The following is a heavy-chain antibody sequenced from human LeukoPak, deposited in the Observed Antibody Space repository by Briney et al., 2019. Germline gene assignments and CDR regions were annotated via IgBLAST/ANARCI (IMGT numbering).Heavy chain of an antibody. J-gene: IGHJ4*02. CDR2: INHSGST. CDR1: GGSFSGYY. V-gene: IGHV4-34*01. Sequence: SETLSLTCAVYGGSFSGYYWSWIRQPPGKGLEWIGEINHSGSTNYNPSLESRVTVSVDNSKNQFSLKLSSVTTADTAVYYCAKMTPVTSFQLLVLDSWGPGTLVTISS. D-gene: IGHD4-11*01. CDR3: AKMTPVTSFQLLVLDS.